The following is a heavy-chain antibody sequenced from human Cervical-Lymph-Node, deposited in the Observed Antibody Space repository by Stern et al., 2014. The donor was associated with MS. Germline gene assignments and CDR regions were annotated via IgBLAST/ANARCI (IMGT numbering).Heavy chain of an antibody. D-gene: IGHD4-23*01. Sequence: EVQLVESGGVLVQPGGSLRLSCVASGFTFTSYAINWVRQAPGKGLQWVSAIVASGNRTYYTDSVKGRFTISRDNSKNTVYLEMNSLTAEDTAVYFCTLLATPTDYWGRGTLVTVSP. CDR2: IVASGNRT. V-gene: IGHV3-23*04. J-gene: IGHJ4*02. CDR1: GFTFTSYA. CDR3: TLLATPTDY.